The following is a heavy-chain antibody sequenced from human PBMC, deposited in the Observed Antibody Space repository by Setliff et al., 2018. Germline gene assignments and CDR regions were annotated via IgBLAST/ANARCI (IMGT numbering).Heavy chain of an antibody. J-gene: IGHJ6*03. CDR1: GFSFKNYW. CDR2: IKEDENMK. V-gene: IGHV3-7*03. D-gene: IGHD3-10*01. CDR3: ARAQGYDSGTYWGVDYYYYMDV. Sequence: GSLSLSCATSGFSFKNYWMTWVRQGPGKGLEWVARIKEDENMKYYVDSVKGRFTISRDNAKKSLYPQMNSLRVDDTAVYYCARAQGYDSGTYWGVDYYYYMDVWGKGTTVTVSS.